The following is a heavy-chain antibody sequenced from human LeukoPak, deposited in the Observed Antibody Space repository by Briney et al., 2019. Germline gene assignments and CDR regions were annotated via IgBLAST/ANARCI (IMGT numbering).Heavy chain of an antibody. CDR1: GFTFSSYS. CDR2: ISSSSSYI. V-gene: IGHV3-21*01. Sequence: GGSLRLSCAASGFTFSSYSMNWVSQDPGKGLEWVSSISSSSSYIYYADSVKGRFTISRDNAKNSLYLQMNSLRAEDTAVYYCARYGDFLDYWGQGTLVTVSS. D-gene: IGHD4-17*01. CDR3: ARYGDFLDY. J-gene: IGHJ4*02.